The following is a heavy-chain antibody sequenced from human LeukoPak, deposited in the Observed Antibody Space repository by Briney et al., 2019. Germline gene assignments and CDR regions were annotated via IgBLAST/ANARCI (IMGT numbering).Heavy chain of an antibody. J-gene: IGHJ4*02. CDR1: GGSISSYY. V-gene: IGHV4-59*01. Sequence: SETLSLTCTVSGGSISSYYWSWLRQPPGKGLEWVGYIYYSGSTNYNPSLKRRVTISVDTSKNQFSLKLSSVTAADTAVYYCARYDFWSGLYFDYWGQGTLVTVSA. CDR2: IYYSGST. D-gene: IGHD3-3*01. CDR3: ARYDFWSGLYFDY.